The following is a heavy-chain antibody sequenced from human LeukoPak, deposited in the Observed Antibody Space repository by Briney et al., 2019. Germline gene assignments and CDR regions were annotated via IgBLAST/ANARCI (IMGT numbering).Heavy chain of an antibody. J-gene: IGHJ3*02. V-gene: IGHV4-59*01. D-gene: IGHD1-26*01. CDR3: ARDRNGGSYGVPLPEAFDI. CDR1: GGSISSYY. Sequence: SETLSLTCTVSGGSISSYYWSWIRQPPGKGLEWIGYIYYSGSTNYNPSLTSRVTISVDTSKNQFSLKLSSVTAADTAVYYCARDRNGGSYGVPLPEAFDIWGQGTMVTVSS. CDR2: IYYSGST.